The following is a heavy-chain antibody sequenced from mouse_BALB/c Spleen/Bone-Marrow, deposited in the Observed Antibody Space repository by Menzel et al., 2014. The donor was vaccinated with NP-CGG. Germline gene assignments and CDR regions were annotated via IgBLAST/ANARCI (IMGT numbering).Heavy chain of an antibody. J-gene: IGHJ3*01. CDR1: GYSFTSYW. V-gene: IGHV1-5*01. CDR3: TFLVKEDFAY. Sequence: SGTVLARPGASVKMSCKASGYSFTSYWMHWVKQRPGQVLEWIGAFYPGNSDTTYNQKFKGKAKLTAVTSASTAYMELSSLTNEDSAVYYCTFLVKEDFAYWGQGTLVTVSA. CDR2: FYPGNSDT. D-gene: IGHD2-10*02.